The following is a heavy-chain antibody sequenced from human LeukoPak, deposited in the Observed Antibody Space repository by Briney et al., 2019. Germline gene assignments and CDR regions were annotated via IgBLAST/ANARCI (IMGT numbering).Heavy chain of an antibody. Sequence: SETLSLTCAVYSGSFSGYYWSWIRQPPGKGLEWIGEINHSGSTNYNPSLKSRVTISVDTSKNQFSLKLSSVTAADTAVYYCARGRRQKTGQTYYFDYWGQGTLVTVSS. CDR2: INHSGST. J-gene: IGHJ4*02. D-gene: IGHD1-14*01. CDR3: ARGRRQKTGQTYYFDY. CDR1: SGSFSGYY. V-gene: IGHV4-34*01.